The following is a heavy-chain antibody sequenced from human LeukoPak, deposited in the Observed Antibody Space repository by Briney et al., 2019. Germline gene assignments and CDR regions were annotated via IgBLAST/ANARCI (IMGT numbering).Heavy chain of an antibody. J-gene: IGHJ4*02. D-gene: IGHD3-10*01. Sequence: PGGSLRLSCAASGFTFSSYSMNWIRQAPGKGLEWVSYISSSSSTIYYADSVKGRFTISRDNAKNSLYLQMNSLKAEDTAVYYCAKLLMAMVRGVDIDCWGQGTLVTVSS. CDR2: ISSSSSTI. V-gene: IGHV3-48*01. CDR1: GFTFSSYS. CDR3: AKLLMAMVRGVDIDC.